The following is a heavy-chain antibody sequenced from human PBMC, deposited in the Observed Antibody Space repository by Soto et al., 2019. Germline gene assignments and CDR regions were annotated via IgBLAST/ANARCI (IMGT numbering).Heavy chain of an antibody. Sequence: GASVKVSCKASGYTFTSYAMHWVRQAPGQGLEWMGWISAYNGNTNYAQKLQGRVTMTTDTSTSTAYMELRSLRSDDTAVYYCARDLGYYDSSGYSGFDYWGQGTLVTVSS. CDR1: GYTFTSYA. CDR3: ARDLGYYDSSGYSGFDY. CDR2: ISAYNGNT. V-gene: IGHV1-18*01. J-gene: IGHJ4*02. D-gene: IGHD3-22*01.